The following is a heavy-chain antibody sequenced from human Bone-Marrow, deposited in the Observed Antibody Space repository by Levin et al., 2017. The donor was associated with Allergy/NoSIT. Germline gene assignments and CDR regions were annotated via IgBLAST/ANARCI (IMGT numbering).Heavy chain of an antibody. Sequence: PGGSLRLSCAASGFGFGSYAMSWVRQTPGKGLEWVSTNSGNGAKTYYADSVQGRFTISKDFSKNTLYLQMSILRDEDTAVYFCTRDNGRIPHHYWGQGTLVTVSS. V-gene: IGHV3-23*01. J-gene: IGHJ4*02. CDR3: TRDNGRIPHHY. CDR2: NSGNGAKT. CDR1: GFGFGSYA. D-gene: IGHD2-15*01.